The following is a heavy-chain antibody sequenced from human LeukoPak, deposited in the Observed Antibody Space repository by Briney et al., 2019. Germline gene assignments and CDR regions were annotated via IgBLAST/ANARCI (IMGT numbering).Heavy chain of an antibody. Sequence: GASVKVSCKASGYTFTSYDINWVRQATGQGLEWMGWMNPNSGNTGYAQKFQGRVTMTRNTSISTAYMELSSLRSEDTAVYYCARGRSNSYGYISFYYYGMDVWGQGTTVTVSS. CDR2: MNPNSGNT. J-gene: IGHJ6*02. CDR3: ARGRSNSYGYISFYYYGMDV. D-gene: IGHD5-18*01. V-gene: IGHV1-8*01. CDR1: GYTFTSYD.